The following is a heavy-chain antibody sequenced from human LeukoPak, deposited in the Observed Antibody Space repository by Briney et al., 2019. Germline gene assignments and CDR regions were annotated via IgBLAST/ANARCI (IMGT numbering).Heavy chain of an antibody. CDR2: IYPGDSDT. D-gene: IGHD3-16*01. J-gene: IGHJ4*02. Sequence: GESLKISCKGSGYSFNNYWIGWVRQMPGKGLGWMGIIYPGDSDTKYSPSFQGQVTISADKSISTAYLQGNSLKASDSAMYYCATRGGDLDYWGQGTLVTVSS. CDR3: ATRGGDLDY. V-gene: IGHV5-51*01. CDR1: GYSFNNYW.